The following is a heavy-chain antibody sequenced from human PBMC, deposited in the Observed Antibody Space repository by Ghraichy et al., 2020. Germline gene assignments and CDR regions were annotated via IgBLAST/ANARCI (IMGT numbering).Heavy chain of an antibody. J-gene: IGHJ4*02. CDR3: ARDPTTAMENFDY. Sequence: GGSLRLSCAASGFTFSSYSMNWVCQAPGKGLEWVSSISSSSSYIYYADSVKGRFTISRDNAKNSLYLQMNSLRAEDTAVYYCARDPTTAMENFDYWGQGTLVTVSS. V-gene: IGHV3-21*01. CDR2: ISSSSSYI. D-gene: IGHD5-18*01. CDR1: GFTFSSYS.